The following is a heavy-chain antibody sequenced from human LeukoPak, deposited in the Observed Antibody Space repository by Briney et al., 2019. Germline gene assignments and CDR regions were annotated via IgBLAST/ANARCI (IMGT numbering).Heavy chain of an antibody. Sequence: GGSLRLSCAPSGFTFSIYSMNWVRQAPGRGLEWVAYISSSITIYYADSVKGRFTISRDNAKNTLYLQMNTLRAEDTAVYYCARVLHKRNYDSSTYYGYWGQGTLVTVSS. V-gene: IGHV3-48*01. CDR3: ARVLHKRNYDSSTYYGY. D-gene: IGHD3-22*01. CDR2: ISSSITI. J-gene: IGHJ4*02. CDR1: GFTFSIYS.